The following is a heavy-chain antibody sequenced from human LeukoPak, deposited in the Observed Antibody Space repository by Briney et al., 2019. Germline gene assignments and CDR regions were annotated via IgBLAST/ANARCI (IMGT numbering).Heavy chain of an antibody. CDR2: IYYSGST. V-gene: IGHV4-59*01. J-gene: IGHJ4*02. CDR1: GGSISSYY. D-gene: IGHD4-17*01. Sequence: SETLSLACTVSGGSISSYYWSWIRQPPGKGLEWIGYIYYSGSTNYNPSLKSRVTISVDTSKNQFSLKLTSVTAADTAVYYCARLSTVTTSFDYWGQGTLVTVSS. CDR3: ARLSTVTTSFDY.